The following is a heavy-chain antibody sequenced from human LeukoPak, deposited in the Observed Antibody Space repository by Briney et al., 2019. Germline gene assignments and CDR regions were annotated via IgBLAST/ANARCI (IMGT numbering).Heavy chain of an antibody. J-gene: IGHJ6*04. CDR3: ARDPPWSGYYYGMDV. Sequence: SETLSLTCTVSGGSISSYYWSWLRQPPGKGLEGLGYIYYSGSTNYNPSLKSRVTISVDTSKNQFSLKLSSVTAADTAVYYCARDPPWSGYYYGMDVWGKGTTVTVSS. D-gene: IGHD2-15*01. CDR1: GGSISSYY. V-gene: IGHV4-59*01. CDR2: IYYSGST.